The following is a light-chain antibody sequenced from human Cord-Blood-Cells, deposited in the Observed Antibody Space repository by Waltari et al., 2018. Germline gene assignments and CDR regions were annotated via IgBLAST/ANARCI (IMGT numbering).Light chain of an antibody. CDR2: EVS. CDR1: SSDVGSYNL. J-gene: IGLJ3*02. Sequence: QSALTQPASVSGSPGQSITISCTGTSSDVGSYNLVSWYQQHPGKAPKLMIYEVSKRPSGVSNRFSGYKSGNTASLTISGLQAEDEADYYCCSYAGISTWVFGGGTKLTVL. CDR3: CSYAGISTWV. V-gene: IGLV2-23*02.